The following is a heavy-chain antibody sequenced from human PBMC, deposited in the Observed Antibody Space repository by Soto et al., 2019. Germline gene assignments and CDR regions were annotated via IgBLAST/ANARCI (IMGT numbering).Heavy chain of an antibody. D-gene: IGHD5-12*01. J-gene: IGHJ4*02. Sequence: GGSLRLSCAASGFTVSSNYMSWVRQAPGKGLEWVSVIYSGGSTYYADSVKGRFTISRDNSKNTLYLQMNSLRAEDTAVYYCARVPEWLRFDYWGQGTLVTVSS. CDR3: ARVPEWLRFDY. CDR2: IYSGGST. CDR1: GFTVSSNY. V-gene: IGHV3-66*01.